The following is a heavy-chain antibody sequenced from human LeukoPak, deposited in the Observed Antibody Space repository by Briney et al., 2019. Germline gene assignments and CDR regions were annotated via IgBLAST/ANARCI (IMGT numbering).Heavy chain of an antibody. D-gene: IGHD6-6*01. CDR3: ARGPNSNWSGLEF. J-gene: IGHJ4*02. CDR2: ISPTGSTT. CDR1: GFTFSSYS. V-gene: IGHV3-74*01. Sequence: PGGSLRLSCAASGFTFSSYSMNWVRQAPGKGLVWVSRISPTGSTTSYADSVKGRFTVSRDNAKNTLYLQVNNLRAEDTAVYYCARGPNSNWSGLEFWGQGTLLTVSS.